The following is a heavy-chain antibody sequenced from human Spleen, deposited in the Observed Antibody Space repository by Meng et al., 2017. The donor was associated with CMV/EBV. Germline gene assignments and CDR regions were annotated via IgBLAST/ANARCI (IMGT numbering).Heavy chain of an antibody. V-gene: IGHV4-34*01. CDR3: ARDHFSLRGIVDY. CDR2: INYSGST. D-gene: IGHD3-10*01. J-gene: IGHJ4*02. Sequence: SETLSLTCAVYGGSFSGYYWSWIRQPPGKGLEWIGEINYSGSTNHNPSLKSRVTMSADTSKNLFSLKLNSVTAADTAVYYCARDHFSLRGIVDYWGQGTLVTVSS. CDR1: GGSFSGYY.